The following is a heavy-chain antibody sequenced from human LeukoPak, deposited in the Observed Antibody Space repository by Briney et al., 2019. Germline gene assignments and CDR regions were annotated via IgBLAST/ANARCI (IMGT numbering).Heavy chain of an antibody. CDR2: ILYSGTT. D-gene: IGHD5-18*01. CDR3: PREWIQLDYYYYMDV. V-gene: IGHV4-59*12. J-gene: IGHJ6*03. Sequence: PSETLSLTCTVSGGSISSYYWSWIRQPPGKGLEWIGYILYSGTTNSNPSLKSRVTISVDTSKNQISLKLSSVTAADTAVYYCPREWIQLDYYYYMDVWGKGTTVTVSS. CDR1: GGSISSYY.